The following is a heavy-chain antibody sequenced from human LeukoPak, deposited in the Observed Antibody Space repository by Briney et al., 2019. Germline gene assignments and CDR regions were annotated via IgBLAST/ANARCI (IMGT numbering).Heavy chain of an antibody. V-gene: IGHV5-51*01. Sequence: GESLKISCKGSGDSFINYWIAWVRQMPGKGLEWMGIIYPGNSDTLYNPSFQGQVTISVDKSISTAYLQWSSLQASDTAMYYCARHPRIPRERRHYYYYMDVWGKGTTATVSS. J-gene: IGHJ6*03. CDR3: ARHPRIPRERRHYYYYMDV. CDR2: IYPGNSDT. D-gene: IGHD1-1*01. CDR1: GDSFINYW.